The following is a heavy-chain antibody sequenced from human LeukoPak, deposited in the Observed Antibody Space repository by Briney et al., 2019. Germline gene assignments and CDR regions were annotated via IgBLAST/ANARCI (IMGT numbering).Heavy chain of an antibody. Sequence: PGGSLRLSCVASGFTFSSYEMNWVRQAPGKGLEWVSYITSSGSSIFYADSVEGRFTISRDNAKNSLYLQMNSLRAEDTAIYYCVRGSGSLDYYMDVWGKGTTVTVSS. J-gene: IGHJ6*03. V-gene: IGHV3-48*03. CDR1: GFTFSSYE. CDR2: ITSSGSSI. D-gene: IGHD3-10*01. CDR3: VRGSGSLDYYMDV.